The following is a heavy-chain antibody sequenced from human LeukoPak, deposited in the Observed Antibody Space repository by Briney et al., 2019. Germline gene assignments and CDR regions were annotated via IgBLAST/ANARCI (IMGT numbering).Heavy chain of an antibody. V-gene: IGHV3-23*01. CDR3: AKEVTSYTYRGLDF. CDR1: GFTFSNYA. D-gene: IGHD3-16*01. CDR2: ITGSSDNT. J-gene: IGHJ4*02. Sequence: GGSLRLSCAASGFTFSNYAIVWVRQAPGKGLEFVSSITGSSDNTYYADSVRGRFTISRDNSKFALYLQMHGLSADDTAVYYCAKEVTSYTYRGLDFWGQGTLVTVSS.